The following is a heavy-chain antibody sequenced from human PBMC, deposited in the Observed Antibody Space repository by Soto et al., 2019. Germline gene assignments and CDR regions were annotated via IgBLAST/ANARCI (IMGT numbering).Heavy chain of an antibody. CDR1: DYTFTNYG. CDR2: ISAYNGNT. CDR3: ARDPSPYCTNGVCYPWYFDY. Sequence: ASVTVSCKASDYTFTNYGISWVRQAPGQGLEWMGWISAYNGNTNYAQKLQGRVTMTTDTSTSTAYMELRSLRSDDTAVYYCARDPSPYCTNGVCYPWYFDYWGQGTLVTVSS. D-gene: IGHD2-8*01. J-gene: IGHJ4*02. V-gene: IGHV1-18*01.